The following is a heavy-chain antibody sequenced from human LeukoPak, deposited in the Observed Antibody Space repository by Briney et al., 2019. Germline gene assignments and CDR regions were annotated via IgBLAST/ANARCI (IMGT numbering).Heavy chain of an antibody. CDR1: GFTFSSYG. D-gene: IGHD3-22*01. V-gene: IGHV3-33*01. CDR2: IWYDGSNK. J-gene: IGHJ4*02. Sequence: GGSLRLPCAASGFTFSSYGMHWVRQAPGKGLEWVAVIWYDGSNKYYADSVKGRFTISRDNSKNTLYLQMNSLRAEDTAVYYCARFLYYYDSSGPFDYWGQGTLVTVSS. CDR3: ARFLYYYDSSGPFDY.